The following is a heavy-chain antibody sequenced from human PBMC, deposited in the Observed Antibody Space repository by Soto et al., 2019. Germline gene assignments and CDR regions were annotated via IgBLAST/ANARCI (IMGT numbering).Heavy chain of an antibody. Sequence: EVQLVESGGGLVQPGGSLRLSCEASGFTFRNYDMHWVRQGTGNGLEGVSGISAAGDPDYADSVEGRFTISRENAQNSFFLQMNSLRVCDTAVYYCARTDRDFYGLDVWGQGTTVIVSS. V-gene: IGHV3-13*05. CDR3: ARTDRDFYGLDV. J-gene: IGHJ6*02. CDR1: GFTFRNYD. CDR2: ISAAGDP.